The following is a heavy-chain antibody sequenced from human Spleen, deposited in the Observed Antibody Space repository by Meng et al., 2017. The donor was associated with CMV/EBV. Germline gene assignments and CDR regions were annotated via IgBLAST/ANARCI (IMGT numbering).Heavy chain of an antibody. J-gene: IGHJ3*02. V-gene: IGHV4-61*01. D-gene: IGHD2-2*01. Sequence: ESLKISCTVSGDSISSGSFYWSWIRQPPGKGLEWIGHIYFTGSTKYNPSLKSRVTMSVDTSKNEFSLKMTSVIAADTAVYYCAREGTFCSGTSCYDEFDMWGQGRVVTVSS. CDR2: IYFTGST. CDR1: GDSISSGSFY. CDR3: AREGTFCSGTSCYDEFDM.